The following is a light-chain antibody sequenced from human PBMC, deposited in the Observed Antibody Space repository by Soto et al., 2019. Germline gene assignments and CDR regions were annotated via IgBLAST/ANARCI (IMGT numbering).Light chain of an antibody. CDR2: TNN. CDR3: AAWDDSLNGRGV. CDR1: SSNIGNNV. Sequence: QAVLTQPPSVSAAPGQKVTISCSGSSSNIGNNVVNWYQQRPGTAPKLLISTNNQRPSGVPDRFSGSKSGTSASLAITGLQSDDEADYYCAAWDDSLNGRGVFGGGTKLTVL. V-gene: IGLV1-44*01. J-gene: IGLJ3*02.